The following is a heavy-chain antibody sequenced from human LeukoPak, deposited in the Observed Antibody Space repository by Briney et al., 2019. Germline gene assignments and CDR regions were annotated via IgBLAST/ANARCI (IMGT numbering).Heavy chain of an antibody. J-gene: IGHJ5*02. CDR1: GGTFGSYA. CDR2: IIPIFGTA. V-gene: IGHV1-69*13. Sequence: ASVKVSCKASGGTFGSYAISWVRQAPGQGLEWMGGIIPIFGTANYAQKFQGRVTITADESTSTAYMELSSLRSEDTAVYYCARDFAARLKPNWFDPWGQGTLVTVSS. CDR3: ARDFAARLKPNWFDP. D-gene: IGHD6-6*01.